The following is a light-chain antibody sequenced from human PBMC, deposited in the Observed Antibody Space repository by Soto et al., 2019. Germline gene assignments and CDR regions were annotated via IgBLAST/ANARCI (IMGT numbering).Light chain of an antibody. V-gene: IGKV3-20*01. CDR1: QSVSRGY. CDR2: GAS. J-gene: IGKJ1*01. CDR3: QQYGSSPPWT. Sequence: ENVLTQSPDTLSLSPGEIATLSCRASQSVSRGYLAWYQQKHGQAPRLLIYGASSRATGIPDRFSGSGSGTHFTLTICGLEPQDFAGYYCQQYGSSPPWTFSQGTKVEIK.